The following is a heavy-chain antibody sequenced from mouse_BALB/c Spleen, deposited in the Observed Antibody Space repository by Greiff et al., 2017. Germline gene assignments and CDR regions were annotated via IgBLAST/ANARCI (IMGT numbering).Heavy chain of an antibody. CDR1: GFSLTSYG. CDR2: IWAGGST. CDR3: ARDDFHWYLDV. J-gene: IGHJ1*01. D-gene: IGHD2-4*01. Sequence: QVQLQQSGLGLVAPPQSLSIICTVSGFSLTSYGVHWVRQLPGKGLEGLGVIWAGGSTNYNSALMSRLSISKDNSKSQVFLKMNSLQADDTAIYYCARDDFHWYLDVWGAGATVTVSS. V-gene: IGHV2-9*02.